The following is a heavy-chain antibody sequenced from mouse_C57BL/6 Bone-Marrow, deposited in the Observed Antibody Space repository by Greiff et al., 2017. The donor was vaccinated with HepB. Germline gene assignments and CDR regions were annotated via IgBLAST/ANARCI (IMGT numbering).Heavy chain of an antibody. CDR1: GYTFTSYG. V-gene: IGHV1-81*01. J-gene: IGHJ1*03. D-gene: IGHD1-1*01. Sequence: VKLMESGAELARPGASVKLSCKASGYTFTSYGISWVKQRTGQGLEWIGEIYPRSGNTYYNEKFKGKATLIADKSSSTAYMELRSLTSEDSAVYFCARSLITTVVAADVWGTGTTVTVSS. CDR2: IYPRSGNT. CDR3: ARSLITTVVAADV.